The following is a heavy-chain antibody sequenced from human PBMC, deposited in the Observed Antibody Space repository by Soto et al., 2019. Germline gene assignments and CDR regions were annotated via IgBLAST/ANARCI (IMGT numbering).Heavy chain of an antibody. CDR3: AKDWGFTMIVVVDWFDP. Sequence: QVQLVQSGAEVKKPGASVKISCKASGYTFTNYYVQWVRQAPGQGLEWMGVIHPDGGHTTYSQKFQDRVTMTRDTFTSTIYMELSSLRSEDTAVYYCAKDWGFTMIVVVDWFDPWGQGTLVTVSS. J-gene: IGHJ5*02. CDR1: GYTFTNYY. CDR2: IHPDGGHT. V-gene: IGHV1-46*01. D-gene: IGHD3-22*01.